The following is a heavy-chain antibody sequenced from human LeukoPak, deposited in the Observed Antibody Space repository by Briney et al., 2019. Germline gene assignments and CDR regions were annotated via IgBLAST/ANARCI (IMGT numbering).Heavy chain of an antibody. V-gene: IGHV3-48*01. CDR2: ISNSRNTS. Sequence: PGGSLRLSCAASGFTFNSFNMDWVRQAPGKGLEWTSFISNSRNTSHYADSVKGRFTISRDNAKSSLYLQMNNLRPEDTAVYYCAREGVVTPFDYWGQGALVIVSS. J-gene: IGHJ4*02. CDR3: AREGVVTPFDY. D-gene: IGHD4-23*01. CDR1: GFTFNSFN.